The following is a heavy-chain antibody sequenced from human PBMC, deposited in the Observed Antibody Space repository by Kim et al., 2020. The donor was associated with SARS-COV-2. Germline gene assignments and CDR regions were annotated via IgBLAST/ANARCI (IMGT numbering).Heavy chain of an antibody. CDR1: GGSISSYY. Sequence: SETLSLTCTVSGGSISSYYWSWIRQPPGKGLEWIGYIYYSGSTNYNPSLKSRVTISVDTSKNQFSLKLSSVTAADTAVYYCARDRVLRLEYYYYYYGMDVWGQGTTVTVSS. V-gene: IGHV4-59*13. D-gene: IGHD3-3*01. CDR3: ARDRVLRLEYYYYYYGMDV. J-gene: IGHJ6*02. CDR2: IYYSGST.